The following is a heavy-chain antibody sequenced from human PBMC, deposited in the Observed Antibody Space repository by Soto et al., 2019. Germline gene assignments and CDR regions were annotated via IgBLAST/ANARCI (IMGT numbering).Heavy chain of an antibody. V-gene: IGHV3-30-3*01. CDR1: GFTFSSYA. D-gene: IGHD3-3*01. J-gene: IGHJ6*02. CDR2: ISYDGSNK. Sequence: QVQLVESWGGVVQPGRSLRLSCAASGFTFSSYAMHWVRQAPGKGLEWVAVISYDGSNKYYADSVKGRFTISRDNSKNTLYLQMNSLRAEDTAVYYCARGRRTIFGVVIPKGMDVWGQGTTVTVSS. CDR3: ARGRRTIFGVVIPKGMDV.